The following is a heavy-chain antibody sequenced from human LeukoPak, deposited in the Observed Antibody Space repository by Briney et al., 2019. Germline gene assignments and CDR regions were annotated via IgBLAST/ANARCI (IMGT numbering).Heavy chain of an antibody. CDR1: GYSISSGYH. CDR2: LYYSGST. CDR3: ARARNYYDSSDYYYEGDAFDI. D-gene: IGHD3-22*01. Sequence: PSETLSLTCTVSGYSISSGYHWSWIRQPPGKGLERIGYLYYSGSTHYNPSLKSRVTISVDTSKNQFSLKLSSVTAADTAVYFCARARNYYDSSDYYYEGDAFDIWGQGTMVTVSS. V-gene: IGHV4-61*01. J-gene: IGHJ3*02.